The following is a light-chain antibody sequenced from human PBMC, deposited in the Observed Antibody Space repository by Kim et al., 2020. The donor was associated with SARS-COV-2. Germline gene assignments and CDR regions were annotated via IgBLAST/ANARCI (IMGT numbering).Light chain of an antibody. Sequence: SPGERATLPCRASQRVSSNLALYQQKPGQAPRLLIYGASTRATGIPARFSGSGSGTEFTLTISSLQSEDFAVYYCQQYNNWPPITFGQGTRLEIK. CDR3: QQYNNWPPIT. J-gene: IGKJ5*01. CDR2: GAS. CDR1: QRVSSN. V-gene: IGKV3D-15*01.